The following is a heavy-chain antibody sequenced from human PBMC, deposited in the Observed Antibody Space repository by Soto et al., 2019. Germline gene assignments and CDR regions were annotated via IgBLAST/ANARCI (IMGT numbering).Heavy chain of an antibody. CDR3: ARELDIPPDYYFDY. CDR2: ISYDGRHQ. V-gene: IGHV3-30*03. D-gene: IGHD5-12*01. Sequence: QERVVESGGGEVQPGTSLRLSCVASDFSFRNYGMHWVRQAPGKGLEWVADISYDGRHQYYADSVKGRFTISRDNFKDTLYLQMNGLTPEDTAIYFCARELDIPPDYYFDYWGQGNLVTVSS. CDR1: DFSFRNYG. J-gene: IGHJ4*02.